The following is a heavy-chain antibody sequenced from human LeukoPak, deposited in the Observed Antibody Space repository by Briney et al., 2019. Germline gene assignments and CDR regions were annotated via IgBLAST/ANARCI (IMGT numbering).Heavy chain of an antibody. CDR3: ARDRGGGYVSPYYYGMDV. Sequence: GGSLRLSCAASGFTFHDYALHWVRQAPGEGLEWVSGISWNSGNIDYVDSVKGRFTISRDNAKNSLYLQMNSLRAEDTAVYYCARDRGGGYVSPYYYGMDVWGQGTTVTVSS. J-gene: IGHJ6*02. V-gene: IGHV3-9*01. CDR2: ISWNSGNI. CDR1: GFTFHDYA. D-gene: IGHD5-12*01.